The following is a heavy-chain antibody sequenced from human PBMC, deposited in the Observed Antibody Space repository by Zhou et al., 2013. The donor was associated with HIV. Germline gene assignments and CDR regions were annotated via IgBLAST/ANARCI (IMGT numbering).Heavy chain of an antibody. CDR2: SSVYNGNT. V-gene: IGHV1-18*01. J-gene: IGHJ2*01. CDR1: GYTFTSYG. CDR3: ARVTAGYTNYFYFDF. Sequence: QVQLVQSGAEVKEPGASVKVSCKASGYTFTSYGISWVRQAPGQGLEWMGWSSVYNGNTDYAQKFQGRVTMTTDTSTSTAYMELSSLRSDDTAVYYCARVTAGYTNYFYFDFWAVAPWSLVSS. D-gene: IGHD2-21*02.